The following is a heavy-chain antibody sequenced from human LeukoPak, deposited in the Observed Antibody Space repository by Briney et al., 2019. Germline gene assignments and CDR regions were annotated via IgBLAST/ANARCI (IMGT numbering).Heavy chain of an antibody. CDR3: ARDGYIYGSLDY. D-gene: IGHD5-18*01. J-gene: IGHJ4*02. V-gene: IGHV1-18*04. CDR1: GYTFIIYG. Sequence: ASVKVSCKASGYTFIIYGITWVRQAPGQGLEWMGWISVYNGNTNYAQKLQGRVTMTTDTSTSTAYMELRSLTSDDTAVYFCARDGYIYGSLDYWGQGTLVTVSS. CDR2: ISVYNGNT.